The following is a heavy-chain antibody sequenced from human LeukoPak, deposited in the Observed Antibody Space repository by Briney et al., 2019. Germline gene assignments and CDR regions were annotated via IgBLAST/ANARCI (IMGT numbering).Heavy chain of an antibody. V-gene: IGHV3-7*04. D-gene: IGHD1-14*01. J-gene: IGHJ4*02. CDR3: ARARIDY. Sequence: PGGALRLSCVGSGFAFSSYWMTSVRQAPGKGLEWGANIKDDGSEKYSVDSVKGRFTISRDNAKNLLYLQMSSLRAEDTAVYYCARARIDYWGQGTLVTVSS. CDR2: IKDDGSEK. CDR1: GFAFSSYW.